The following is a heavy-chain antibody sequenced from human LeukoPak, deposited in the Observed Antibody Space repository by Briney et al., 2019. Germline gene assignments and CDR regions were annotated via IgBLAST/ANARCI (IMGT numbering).Heavy chain of an antibody. V-gene: IGHV3-23*01. Sequence: VGALRLSGAASGFTFISYAMSWVRPAPGKGLEWVSPISGSGGSTYYGDSVKGRFPISRDNSKNTLYLQMNSLGAEDTVVYYCARARYAFDIWGQGTMVSVSS. J-gene: IGHJ3*02. CDR3: ARARYAFDI. CDR2: ISGSGGST. CDR1: GFTFISYA.